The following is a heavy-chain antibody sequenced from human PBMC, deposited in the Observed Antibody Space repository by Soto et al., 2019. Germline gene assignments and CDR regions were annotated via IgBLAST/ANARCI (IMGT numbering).Heavy chain of an antibody. CDR3: AKDQEAYSSGWPFDY. J-gene: IGHJ4*02. CDR1: GFIFSSYA. D-gene: IGHD6-19*01. Sequence: EVQLLESGGGLVQPGGSLRLSCAASGFIFSSYAMSWVRQAPGKGLEWVSLISGSASNTYYADSVKGRFTISRDFSTNTVYLYMSSLRVEDTALYYCAKDQEAYSSGWPFDYWGRGTLVTVSS. V-gene: IGHV3-23*01. CDR2: ISGSASNT.